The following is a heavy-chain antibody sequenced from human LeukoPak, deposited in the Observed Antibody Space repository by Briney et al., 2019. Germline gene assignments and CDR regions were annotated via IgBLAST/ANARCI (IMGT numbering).Heavy chain of an antibody. CDR2: ISGSGGST. J-gene: IGHJ4*02. CDR3: AKVEHYDILTGQQYYFDY. CDR1: GFTFSSYA. V-gene: IGHV3-23*01. Sequence: PGGSLRLSCAASGFTFSSYAMSWVRQAPGKGLEWVSAISGSGGSTYYADSVKGRFTISRDNSKNTLYLQMNSLRAEDTAVYYCAKVEHYDILTGQQYYFDYWGQGTLVTVSS. D-gene: IGHD3-9*01.